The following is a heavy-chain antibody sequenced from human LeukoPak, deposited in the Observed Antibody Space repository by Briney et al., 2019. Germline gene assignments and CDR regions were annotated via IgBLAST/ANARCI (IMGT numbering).Heavy chain of an antibody. CDR1: GFTFSSYA. J-gene: IGHJ4*02. CDR3: AKRGDCPNGVCYYFDF. D-gene: IGHD2-8*01. CDR2: ISSSGGST. V-gene: IGHV3-23*01. Sequence: GGSLRLSCAASGFTFSSYAMTWVRQAPGKGLEWVSTISSSGGSTYYADSVKGRFTTSRDSSKNTLYLQMNSLRAEDTAVYYCAKRGDCPNGVCYYFDFWGQGTLVTVSS.